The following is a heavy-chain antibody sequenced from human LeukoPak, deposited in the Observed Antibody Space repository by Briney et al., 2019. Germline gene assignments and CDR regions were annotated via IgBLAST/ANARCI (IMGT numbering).Heavy chain of an antibody. V-gene: IGHV1-18*01. D-gene: IGHD3-9*01. J-gene: IGHJ6*03. Sequence: GASVKVSCKASGYAFTSHGISWVRQAPGQGLEWMGWISAYNGNTNYAQKLQGRVTMTTDTSTSTAYMELRSLRSDDTAVYYCARDRPSQRYFDWLARYYYYYYMDVWGKGTTVTISS. CDR1: GYAFTSHG. CDR3: ARDRPSQRYFDWLARYYYYYYMDV. CDR2: ISAYNGNT.